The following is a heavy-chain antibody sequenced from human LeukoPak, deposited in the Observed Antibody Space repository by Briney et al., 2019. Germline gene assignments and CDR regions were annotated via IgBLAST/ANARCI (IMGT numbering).Heavy chain of an antibody. Sequence: ASVKVSCKASRYTFTGYYMHWVRQAPGQGLEWMGWINPNSGGTNYAQKFQGRVTMTRDTSISTAYMELSRLRSDDTAVYYCARDSWGLRYFDWYPKGYFDYWGQGTLVTVSS. J-gene: IGHJ4*02. CDR3: ARDSWGLRYFDWYPKGYFDY. V-gene: IGHV1-2*02. CDR1: RYTFTGYY. CDR2: INPNSGGT. D-gene: IGHD3-9*01.